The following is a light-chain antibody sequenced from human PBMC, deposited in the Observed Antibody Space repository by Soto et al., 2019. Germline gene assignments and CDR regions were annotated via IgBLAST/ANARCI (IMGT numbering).Light chain of an antibody. CDR1: QTINIH. J-gene: IGKJ1*01. CDR2: KAS. CDR3: QHYNSYSEA. Sequence: DIQMTQSPSSLSASVGDRVTITCRASQTINIHLNWYQQKPGKAPKLLIYKASTLKSGVPSRFSGSGSGTEFTLTISSLQPDDFATYYCQHYNSYSEAFGQGTKVDIK. V-gene: IGKV1-5*03.